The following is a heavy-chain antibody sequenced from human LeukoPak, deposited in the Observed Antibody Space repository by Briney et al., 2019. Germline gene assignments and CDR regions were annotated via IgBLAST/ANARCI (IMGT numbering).Heavy chain of an antibody. CDR3: ARDSCSSTSCLSIDDY. Sequence: ASGKVSCKASGYTFIGYYMHWVRQAPGQGLEWMGWINPNSGGTNYAQKFQGRVTMTRDTSISTVYMELSRLRSDDTAVYYCARDSCSSTSCLSIDDYWGQGTLVTVSS. V-gene: IGHV1-2*02. D-gene: IGHD2-2*01. CDR1: GYTFIGYY. CDR2: INPNSGGT. J-gene: IGHJ4*02.